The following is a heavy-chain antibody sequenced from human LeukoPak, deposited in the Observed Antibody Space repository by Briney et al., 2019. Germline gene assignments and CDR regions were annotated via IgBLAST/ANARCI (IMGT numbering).Heavy chain of an antibody. J-gene: IGHJ4*02. CDR3: ARVLGGRVGDY. CDR2: INPSGGST. V-gene: IGHV1-46*01. Sequence: ASVKVSCKASGYSFTRYYMHWVRQAPGQGLEWMGIINPSGGSTTYAQKFQGRVTMTRDTSTSAVYMELSSLRPEDTAVYYCARVLGGRVGDYWGQGTLVTVSS. D-gene: IGHD1-26*01. CDR1: GYSFTRYY.